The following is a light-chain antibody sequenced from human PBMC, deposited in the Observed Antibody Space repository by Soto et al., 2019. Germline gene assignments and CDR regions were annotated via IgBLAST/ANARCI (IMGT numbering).Light chain of an antibody. CDR1: QSITTY. V-gene: IGKV1-39*01. Sequence: DIPMTQSPSSLYASLGDRVTITGRASQSITTYLNWYQHTPGKPPRILIHAASSLHSGVPSRFSGSGSGTDFTLTISSLQREDFGTYYCQQSYSVPYTFGQGTKVDIK. J-gene: IGKJ2*01. CDR3: QQSYSVPYT. CDR2: AAS.